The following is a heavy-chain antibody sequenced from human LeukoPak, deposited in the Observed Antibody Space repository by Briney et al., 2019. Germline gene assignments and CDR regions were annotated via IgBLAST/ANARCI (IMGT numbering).Heavy chain of an antibody. CDR2: IYTSGST. J-gene: IGHJ3*02. CDR1: GGTFSSGSYY. V-gene: IGHV4-61*02. D-gene: IGHD3-10*01. Sequence: SETLSLTCTVSGGTFSSGSYYWSWIRQPAGKGLVWIGRIYTSGSTNYNPSLKSRVTISVDTSKNQFSLKLSSVTAADTAVYYCARDQYGSGSYAFDIWGQGTMVTVSS. CDR3: ARDQYGSGSYAFDI.